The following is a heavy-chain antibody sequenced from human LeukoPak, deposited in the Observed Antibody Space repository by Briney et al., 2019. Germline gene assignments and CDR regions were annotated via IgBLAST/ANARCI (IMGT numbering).Heavy chain of an antibody. CDR3: ATGGGSSGYPDY. Sequence: ASVTVSFKASVYTFTVHYIHWVRQAPGQGLEWMGWINPNTGGTNYEQRFQGRVTVTRDTSINTVYMELNRLRSDDTAVYYCATGGGSSGYPDYWGQGSLIIVSS. D-gene: IGHD3-22*01. CDR2: INPNTGGT. V-gene: IGHV1-2*02. CDR1: VYTFTVHY. J-gene: IGHJ4*02.